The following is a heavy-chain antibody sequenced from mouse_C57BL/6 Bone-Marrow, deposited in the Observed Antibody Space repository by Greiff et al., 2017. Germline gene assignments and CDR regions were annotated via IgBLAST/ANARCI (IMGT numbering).Heavy chain of an antibody. D-gene: IGHD1-1*01. Sequence: QVQLQQSGAELARPGASVKLSCKASGYTFTSYGISWVKQRTGQGLEWIGEIYPRSGNTYYNEKFKGKATLTADKSSSTAYMELRSLTSEDSAVYFCARSAFITTVVAPFYAMDYWGQGTSVTASS. J-gene: IGHJ4*01. CDR1: GYTFTSYG. V-gene: IGHV1-81*01. CDR3: ARSAFITTVVAPFYAMDY. CDR2: IYPRSGNT.